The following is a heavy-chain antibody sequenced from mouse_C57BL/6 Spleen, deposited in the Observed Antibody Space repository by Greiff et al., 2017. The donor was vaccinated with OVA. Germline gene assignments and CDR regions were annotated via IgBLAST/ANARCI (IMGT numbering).Heavy chain of an antibody. CDR3: ARGDWDRDFDY. V-gene: IGHV3-6*01. J-gene: IGHJ2*01. D-gene: IGHD4-1*01. Sequence: EVKLQESGPGLVKPSQSLSLTCSVTGYSITSGYYWNWIRQFPGNKLEWMGYISYDGSNNYNPSLKNRISITRDTSKNQFFLKLNSVTTEDTATYYCARGDWDRDFDYWGQGTTLTVSS. CDR1: GYSITSGYY. CDR2: ISYDGSN.